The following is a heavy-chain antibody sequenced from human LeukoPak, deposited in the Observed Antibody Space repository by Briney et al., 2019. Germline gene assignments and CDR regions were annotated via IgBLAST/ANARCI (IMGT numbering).Heavy chain of an antibody. D-gene: IGHD5-12*01. Sequence: GGSLRLSCAASGFTFSSYWMSWVRQAPGKGLEWVSGISWNSGSIGYADSVKGRFTISRDNAKNSLYLQMNSLRAEDTALYYCAKSLVATGSYYGMDVWGQGTTVTVSS. CDR3: AKSLVATGSYYGMDV. J-gene: IGHJ6*02. CDR2: ISWNSGSI. V-gene: IGHV3-9*01. CDR1: GFTFSSYW.